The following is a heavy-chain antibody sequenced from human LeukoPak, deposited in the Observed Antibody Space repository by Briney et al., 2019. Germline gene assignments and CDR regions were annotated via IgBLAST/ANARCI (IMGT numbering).Heavy chain of an antibody. CDR3: ARRNTYGFFDC. D-gene: IGHD5-18*01. Sequence: SETLSLTCTVSGGSVSSVSHYWSWIRQPPGKELECIGYIYYNGNTNYNPSLKSRATISVDTSKNQFSLRLNSVTAADTAVYYCARRNTYGFFDCWGQGTLVTVSS. J-gene: IGHJ4*02. V-gene: IGHV4-61*01. CDR1: GGSVSSVSHY. CDR2: IYYNGNT.